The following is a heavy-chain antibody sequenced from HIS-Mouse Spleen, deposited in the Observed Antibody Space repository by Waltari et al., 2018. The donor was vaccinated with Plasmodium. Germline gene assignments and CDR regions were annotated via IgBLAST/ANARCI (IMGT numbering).Heavy chain of an antibody. D-gene: IGHD7-27*01. J-gene: IGHJ4*02. CDR3: AKGGAASLPKIELTGD. V-gene: IGHV3-30*18. Sequence: QVQLVESGGGVVQPGRSLRLSCAASGFTFSSYGMHWVRPAPGKGLEGVAVISYDGSNKYYADSVKGRFTISRDNSKNTLYLQMNSLRAEDTAVYYCAKGGAASLPKIELTGDWGQGTLVTVSS. CDR1: GFTFSSYG. CDR2: ISYDGSNK.